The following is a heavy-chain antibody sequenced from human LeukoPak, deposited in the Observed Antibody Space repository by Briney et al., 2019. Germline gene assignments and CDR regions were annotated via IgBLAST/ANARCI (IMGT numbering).Heavy chain of an antibody. CDR1: GFTYSDYY. CDR3: ARVGYCSGGSCWRTRVDY. CDR2: ISSGSSYT. J-gene: IGHJ4*02. V-gene: IGHV3-11*05. Sequence: GGSLRLSCAASGFTYSDYYMSWIRQAPGKGLEWVSYISSGSSYTNYADSVKGRFTISRDNAKNSLYLQMNSLRPEDTAVYYCARVGYCSGGSCWRTRVDYWGQGTLVTVSS. D-gene: IGHD2-15*01.